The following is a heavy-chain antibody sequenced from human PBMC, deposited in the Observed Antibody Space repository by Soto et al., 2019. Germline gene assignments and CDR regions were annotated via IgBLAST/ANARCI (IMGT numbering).Heavy chain of an antibody. CDR1: GFTFSIYW. CDR3: VRETYLWVDDY. CDR2: INSDGSST. D-gene: IGHD3-10*01. J-gene: IGHJ4*02. V-gene: IGHV3-74*01. Sequence: PGGSLRLSCAASGFTFSIYWMHWVRQAPGRGLVWVSRINSDGSSTTYADSVKGRFTISRDNAKNTLYLQMNSLRAEDTAVYYCVRETYLWVDDYWGQGTLVTVSS.